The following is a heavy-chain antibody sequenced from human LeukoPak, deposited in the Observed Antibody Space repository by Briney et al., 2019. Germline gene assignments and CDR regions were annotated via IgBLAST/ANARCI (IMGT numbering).Heavy chain of an antibody. CDR1: GFTFSSYE. Sequence: PGGSLRLSCAASGFTFSSYELNWVRQTPGKGLEWISYISSGGGTIYYADSVKGRFTISRDNARNSLYLQMNSLRAEDTAVYYCARDGVVVPAAIIAGFDYWGQGTLVTVSS. CDR2: ISSGGGTI. D-gene: IGHD2-2*02. J-gene: IGHJ4*02. CDR3: ARDGVVVPAAIIAGFDY. V-gene: IGHV3-48*03.